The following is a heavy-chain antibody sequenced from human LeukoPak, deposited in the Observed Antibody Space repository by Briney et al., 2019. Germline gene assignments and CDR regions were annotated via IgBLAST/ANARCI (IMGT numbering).Heavy chain of an antibody. J-gene: IGHJ4*02. Sequence: GGSLRLSCEASGFTFNIYAMSWVRQAPGKGLEWVSTISGSGGSTYYADSVKGRFTISRDNSKNTLYLQMNSLRAEDTAVYYWAKCQPWDQLLLAYWGQEPLLPASS. D-gene: IGHD1-26*01. CDR1: GFTFNIYA. CDR2: ISGSGGST. V-gene: IGHV3-23*01. CDR3: AKCQPWDQLLLAY.